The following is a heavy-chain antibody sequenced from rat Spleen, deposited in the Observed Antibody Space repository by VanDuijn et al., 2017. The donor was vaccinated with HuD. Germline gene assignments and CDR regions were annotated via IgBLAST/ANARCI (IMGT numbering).Heavy chain of an antibody. CDR3: AREMDIGGVMDA. Sequence: QVQLKESGPGLVQPSQTLSLTCTVSGLSLTSNSVSWIRQPPGKGLEWMGVIWSNGGTDYNSAIKSRRSISRDPSKSQVFLKRNSLKTEDTATYYCAREMDIGGVMDAWGQGASGTVSS. J-gene: IGHJ4*01. D-gene: IGHD1-5*01. CDR2: IWSNGGT. CDR1: GLSLTSNS. V-gene: IGHV2-47*01.